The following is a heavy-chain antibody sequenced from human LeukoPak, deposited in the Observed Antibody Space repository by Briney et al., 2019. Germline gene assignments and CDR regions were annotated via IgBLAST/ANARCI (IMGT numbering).Heavy chain of an antibody. J-gene: IGHJ6*03. CDR1: GGSISSYY. Sequence: PSETLSLTCTVSGGSISSYYWSWIRQPPGKGLEWIGEINHSGSTNYNPSLKSRVTISVDTSKNQFSLKLSSVTAADTAVYYCARIPGYCSSTSCYDGGAYYYYYMDVWGKGTTVTVSS. D-gene: IGHD2-2*01. CDR3: ARIPGYCSSTSCYDGGAYYYYYMDV. V-gene: IGHV4-34*01. CDR2: INHSGST.